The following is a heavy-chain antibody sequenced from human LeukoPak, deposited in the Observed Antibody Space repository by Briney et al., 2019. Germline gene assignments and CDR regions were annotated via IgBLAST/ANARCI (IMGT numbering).Heavy chain of an antibody. CDR3: ARDRYSYYDSSGYYYG. D-gene: IGHD3-22*01. CDR1: GYTFTGYW. J-gene: IGHJ4*02. CDR2: ISPSGGST. V-gene: IGHV1-46*01. Sequence: ASVKVSCKAFGYTFTGYWMHWVRQAPGQGPEWMGVISPSGGSTIYAQKFKGRVTLTRDMSTSTDYLELSSLRSEDTAVYYCARDRYSYYDSSGYYYGWGQGTLVTVSS.